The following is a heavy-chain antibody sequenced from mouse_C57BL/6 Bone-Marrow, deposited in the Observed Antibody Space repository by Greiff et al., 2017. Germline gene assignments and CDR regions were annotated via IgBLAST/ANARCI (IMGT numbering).Heavy chain of an antibody. CDR3: ARDETAQGIAY. V-gene: IGHV1-59*01. D-gene: IGHD3-2*02. CDR1: GYTFTSYW. CDR2: IDPSDSYT. J-gene: IGHJ3*01. Sequence: QVQLQQPGAELVRPGTSVKLSCKASGYTFTSYWMHWVKPRPGQGLEWIGVIDPSDSYTNYNQKFKGKATLTVDTSSSTAYMRLSSLTSKDSSVYYCARDETAQGIAYWGQGTLVTVSA.